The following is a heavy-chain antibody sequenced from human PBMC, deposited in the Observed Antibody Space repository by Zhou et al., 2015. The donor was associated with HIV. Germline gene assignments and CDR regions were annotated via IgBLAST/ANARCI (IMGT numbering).Heavy chain of an antibody. CDR1: GYTFTTYG. CDR2: ISGYNGVT. J-gene: IGHJ3*02. V-gene: IGHV1-18*01. D-gene: IGHD2-15*01. Sequence: QIQLVQSGAEVKKPGASVKVSCKASGYTFTTYGITWVRHVPGQGLEWVGWISGYNGVTEYAQTLQDRLTMTTDTSTNTAYMELRSLRSDDTAVYYCAKDHIHCCRGAMNALDTWGQGTMVTVSS. CDR3: AKDHIHCCRGAMNALDT.